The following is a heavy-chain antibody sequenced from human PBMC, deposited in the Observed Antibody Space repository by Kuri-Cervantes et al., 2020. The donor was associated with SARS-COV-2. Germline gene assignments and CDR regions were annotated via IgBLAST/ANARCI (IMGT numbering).Heavy chain of an antibody. D-gene: IGHD3-9*01. V-gene: IGHV4-59*01. J-gene: IGHJ5*02. CDR3: ARDKGILTGYYTGWFDP. CDR2: IYYSGST. Sequence: GSLRLSCAASGFTFDDYAMHWVRQAPGKGLEWIGYIYYSGSTNYNPSLKSRVTISVDTSKNQFSLKLSSVTAADTAVYYCARDKGILTGYYTGWFDPWGQGTLVTVSS. CDR1: GFTFDDYA.